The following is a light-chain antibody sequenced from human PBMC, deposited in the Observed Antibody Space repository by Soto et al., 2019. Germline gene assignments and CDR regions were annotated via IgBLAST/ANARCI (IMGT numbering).Light chain of an antibody. CDR3: QQYSSYPGT. V-gene: IGKV3-20*01. CDR1: QSVSSSY. CDR2: GAS. J-gene: IGKJ1*01. Sequence: EIVLTQSPGTLSLSPGERATLSCRASQSVSSSYLAWYQQKPGQAPRLLIYGASSRATGIPERFSGSGSGTDFTLTISRLEPEDFAVYYCQQYSSYPGTFGQGTKVEIK.